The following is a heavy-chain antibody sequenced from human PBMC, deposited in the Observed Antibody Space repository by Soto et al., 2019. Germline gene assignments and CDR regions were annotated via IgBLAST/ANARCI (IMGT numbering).Heavy chain of an antibody. Sequence: XGCLRLSCSAGWFTFSNAEMSWVRQAPGKGLEWVGRIKSKTDGGTTDYAAPVKGRFTISRDDSKNTLYLQMNSLKTEDTAVYYCTTDSEYYGSGKIDDWGQGTLVTVSS. CDR2: IKSKTDGGTT. V-gene: IGHV3-15*01. J-gene: IGHJ4*02. CDR3: TTDSEYYGSGKIDD. D-gene: IGHD3-10*01. CDR1: WFTFSNAE.